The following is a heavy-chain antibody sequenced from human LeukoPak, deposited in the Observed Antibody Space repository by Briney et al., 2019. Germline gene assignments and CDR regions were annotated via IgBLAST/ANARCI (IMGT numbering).Heavy chain of an antibody. V-gene: IGHV1-69*02. D-gene: IGHD1-26*01. Sequence: SVKVSCKASGGTFSSYTTSWVRQAPGQGLEWIGSIIPILGIANYAQKFQGRVTITADKSTSTAYMELSSLRSEDTAVYYCARVLYSGIYYGAFDIWGQGTMVTVSS. CDR3: ARVLYSGIYYGAFDI. J-gene: IGHJ3*02. CDR2: IIPILGIA. CDR1: GGTFSSYT.